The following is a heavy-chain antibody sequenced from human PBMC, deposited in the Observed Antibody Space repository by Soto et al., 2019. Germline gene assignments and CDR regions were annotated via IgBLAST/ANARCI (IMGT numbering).Heavy chain of an antibody. CDR1: GFSLSTSGMC. J-gene: IGHJ6*04. CDR3: APTEMASSYYGMDV. V-gene: IGHV2-70*01. Sequence: SGPTLVNPTHTLTLTCTFSGFSLSTSGMCVSWIRQPPGKALDWLALIDWDDDKYYSTSLKTRLTISKDTSKNQVVLTMTNMEAVTEATSYRAPTEMASSYYGMDVCGKRNTILVSP. CDR2: IDWDDDK. D-gene: IGHD5-12*01.